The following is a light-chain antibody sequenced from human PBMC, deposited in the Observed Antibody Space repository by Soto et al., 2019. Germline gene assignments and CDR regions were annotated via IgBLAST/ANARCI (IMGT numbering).Light chain of an antibody. CDR3: AAWDDSLSAWV. CDR2: KNN. J-gene: IGLJ3*02. CDR1: SYNIGKNL. Sequence: QSVLTQPPSASGTPGQRVTISCSGGSYNIGKNLVYWYQQRPGTAPKLLIFKNNARPPGVPDRFSGSNSGSSASLAISGLRSEDEADYFCAAWDDSLSAWVFGGGTKATVL. V-gene: IGLV1-47*01.